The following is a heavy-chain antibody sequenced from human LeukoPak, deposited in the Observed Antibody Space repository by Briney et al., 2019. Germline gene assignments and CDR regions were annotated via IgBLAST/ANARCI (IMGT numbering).Heavy chain of an antibody. J-gene: IGHJ4*02. CDR3: ARGVGYYGSGSKRFDY. CDR1: GGSFSGYY. V-gene: IGHV4-34*01. D-gene: IGHD3-10*01. CDR2: INHSGST. Sequence: SETLSLTCAVYGGSFSGYYWSWIRQPPGKGLEWIGEINHSGSTNYNPSLKSRVTISVDTSKNQFSLKLSSVTAADTAVHYCARGVGYYGSGSKRFDYWGQGTLVTVSS.